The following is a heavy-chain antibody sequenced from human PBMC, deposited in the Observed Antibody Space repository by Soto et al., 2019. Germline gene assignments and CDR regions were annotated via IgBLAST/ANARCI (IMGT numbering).Heavy chain of an antibody. Sequence: QVQLVESGGGVVQHGRSLRLSCAASGFTFSSYGMHWVRQAPGKGLEWVAVISYDGSNKYYADSVKGRFNISRDNSKNTMYLQMNSLRAEDTAVYYFAKLYHRNLRSSWDVDYGIDVWGQGTTGTVSS. V-gene: IGHV3-30*18. D-gene: IGHD6-13*01. CDR3: AKLYHRNLRSSWDVDYGIDV. CDR1: GFTFSSYG. J-gene: IGHJ6*02. CDR2: ISYDGSNK.